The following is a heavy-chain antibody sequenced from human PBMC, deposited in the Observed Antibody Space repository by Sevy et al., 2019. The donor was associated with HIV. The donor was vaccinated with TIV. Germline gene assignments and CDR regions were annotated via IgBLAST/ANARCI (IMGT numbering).Heavy chain of an antibody. CDR1: GYTFTSYG. J-gene: IGHJ5*02. Sequence: ASVKVSCKASGYTFTSYGISWVRQAPGQGLEWMGWISAYNGNTNYAQKLQRRVTMTTDTSTSTAYMEQRSLRSDDTAVYYCARDQGPLPLLWFGESHPNWFDPWGQGTLVTVSS. V-gene: IGHV1-18*01. CDR3: ARDQGPLPLLWFGESHPNWFDP. D-gene: IGHD3-10*01. CDR2: ISAYNGNT.